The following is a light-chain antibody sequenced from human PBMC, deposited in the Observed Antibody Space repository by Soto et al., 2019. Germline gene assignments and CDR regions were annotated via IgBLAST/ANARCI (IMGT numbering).Light chain of an antibody. V-gene: IGKV3-20*01. CDR3: QQYGSSGT. J-gene: IGKJ1*01. CDR1: QSVSNNY. Sequence: EIVLTKSPGTLSLSPGERATLSCRASQSVSNNYLAWYQQKPGQAPRHLIYGASNSATGIPYRFSGSGSGTDFTLTISRLEPEDFAVYYCQQYGSSGTFGQGTKVEIK. CDR2: GAS.